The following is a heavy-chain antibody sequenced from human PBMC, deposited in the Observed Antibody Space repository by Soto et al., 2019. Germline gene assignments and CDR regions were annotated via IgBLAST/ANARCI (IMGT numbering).Heavy chain of an antibody. D-gene: IGHD2-2*01. CDR3: AREDIVVVPAAYYYYGMDV. Sequence: SETLALTCTVSGGSISSYYWSWIRQPPGKGLEWIGRIYTSGSTNYNPSLKSRVTMSVDTSKNQFSLKLSSVTAADTAVYYCAREDIVVVPAAYYYYGMDVWGQGTTVTAP. J-gene: IGHJ6*02. CDR1: GGSISSYY. V-gene: IGHV4-4*07. CDR2: IYTSGST.